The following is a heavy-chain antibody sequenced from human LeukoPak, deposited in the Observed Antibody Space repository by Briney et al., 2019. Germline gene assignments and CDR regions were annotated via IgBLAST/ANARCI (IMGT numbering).Heavy chain of an antibody. D-gene: IGHD6-19*01. Sequence: GGSLRLSCAASGFTFDDYGMSWVRQGPGKGLEWVSAINRNGDSTGYADSVKGRFTISRDNAKNTLYLQMNNLRAEDTAVYYCGRVHSGSLDYWGQGTLVTVSS. CDR1: GFTFDDYG. CDR3: GRVHSGSLDY. V-gene: IGHV3-20*04. J-gene: IGHJ4*02. CDR2: INRNGDST.